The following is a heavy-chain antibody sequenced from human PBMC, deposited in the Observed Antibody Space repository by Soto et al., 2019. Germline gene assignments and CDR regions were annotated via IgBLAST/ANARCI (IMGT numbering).Heavy chain of an antibody. V-gene: IGHV3-48*02. CDR2: IGGGGRLI. CDR3: ARDLGWAFDC. Sequence: EVQLVESGGGFVQLGGSLRLSCAASGFTFSSFSMNWVRQAPGRGLEWISYIGGGGRLISYADSVKGRFAISRDNAQTSLSLQMDSLRDEDTAVYYCARDLGWAFDCWGQGTLVTVSS. CDR1: GFTFSSFS. D-gene: IGHD6-19*01. J-gene: IGHJ4*02.